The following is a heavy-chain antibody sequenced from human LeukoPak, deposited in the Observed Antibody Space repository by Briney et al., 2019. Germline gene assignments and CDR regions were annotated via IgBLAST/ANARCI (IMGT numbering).Heavy chain of an antibody. CDR1: GFTFSSYA. CDR2: ISGSGGST. Sequence: GGSLRLSCAASGFTFSSYAMSWVRQAPGKGLEWVSVISGSGGSTYYADSVKGRFTISRDNSKNTLYLQMNSLRAEDTAVYYCAKDLEGGSGYFDYWGQGTLVTVSS. J-gene: IGHJ4*02. D-gene: IGHD6-19*01. CDR3: AKDLEGGSGYFDY. V-gene: IGHV3-23*01.